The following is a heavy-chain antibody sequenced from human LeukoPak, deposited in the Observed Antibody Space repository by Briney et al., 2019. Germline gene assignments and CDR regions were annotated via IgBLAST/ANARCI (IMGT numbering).Heavy chain of an antibody. D-gene: IGHD5-12*01. V-gene: IGHV3-48*02. CDR1: GFTFSRYG. CDR2: ISSSSDSI. CDR3: ARAMRSGYDY. J-gene: IGHJ4*02. Sequence: GGSLRLSCAASGFTFSRYGMNWVRQAPGKRLEWVSYISSSSDSIYYADSVKGRFTISRDNAENSLYLQMNSLRDEDTAVYYCARAMRSGYDYWGRGTLVIVSS.